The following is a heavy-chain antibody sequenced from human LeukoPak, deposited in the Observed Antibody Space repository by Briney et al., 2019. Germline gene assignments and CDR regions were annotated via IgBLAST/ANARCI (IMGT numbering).Heavy chain of an antibody. D-gene: IGHD2-15*01. J-gene: IGHJ4*02. CDR1: GFTFSSDA. V-gene: IGHV3-23*01. Sequence: PGGSLRLSCAASGFTFSSDAMSWVRQAPGQGLGWVSVISGSGGRTYYADSAKGGFTISRDNSKNTLYLQMNSLTAEDAAVYYCARQLGYCSDGSCYFDYWGQGTLVTVSS. CDR2: ISGSGGRT. CDR3: ARQLGYCSDGSCYFDY.